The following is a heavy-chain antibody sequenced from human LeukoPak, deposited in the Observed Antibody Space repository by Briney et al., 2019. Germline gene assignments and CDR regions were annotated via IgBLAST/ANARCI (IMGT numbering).Heavy chain of an antibody. CDR2: MYYSGST. CDR3: VDVRGVIIGS. Sequence: SETLSLTCTVSGGSISSSSYYWGWIRQPPGKGLEWIGSMYYSGSTYYNPSLKSRVTISVDTSKNQFSLKLSSVTAADTAVYYCVDVRGVIIGSWGQGTLVTVPS. J-gene: IGHJ4*02. D-gene: IGHD3-10*01. CDR1: GGSISSSSYY. V-gene: IGHV4-39*07.